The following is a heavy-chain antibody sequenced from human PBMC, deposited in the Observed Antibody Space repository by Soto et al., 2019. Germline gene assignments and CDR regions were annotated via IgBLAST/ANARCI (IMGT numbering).Heavy chain of an antibody. CDR2: IYHSGNT. CDR1: SGSVSDKYW. CDR3: ARGGISYASGRDNWFDP. V-gene: IGHV4-4*02. J-gene: IGHJ5*02. D-gene: IGHD2-2*01. Sequence: QVQLQESGPGLVKPSGTLSLTCAVSSGSVSDKYWWSWVRHTPGQGLQWIGEIYHSGNTNYNPSLMGRVTMSVDKSKKQFSLTITSVTAADTAIYYCARGGISYASGRDNWFDPWGQGTLVTVSS.